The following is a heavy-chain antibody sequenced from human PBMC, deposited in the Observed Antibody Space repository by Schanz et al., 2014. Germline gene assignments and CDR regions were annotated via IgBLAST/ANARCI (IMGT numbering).Heavy chain of an antibody. D-gene: IGHD1-20*01. V-gene: IGHV3-15*04. CDR2: IENNANGATN. CDR1: GFTFSEVY. J-gene: IGHJ3*01. CDR3: ADFNNRDAFNV. Sequence: EARLVESGGGLVEPGGSLRLSCSGSGFTFSEVYMSWVRQAPGKGLEWVGRIENNANGATNDYAAPVKGRFTVSRDDSRNPLYLQTSTLRNDATALYFCADFNNRDAFNVWGQGTMVSVSS.